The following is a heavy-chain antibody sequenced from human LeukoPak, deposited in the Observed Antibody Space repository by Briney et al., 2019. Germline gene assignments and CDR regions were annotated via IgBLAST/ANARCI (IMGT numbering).Heavy chain of an antibody. V-gene: IGHV3-33*01. CDR1: GFTFSSYG. Sequence: GRSLRLSCAASGFTFSSYGMHWVRQAPGKGLEWVAVIWYDGSNKYYADSVKGRFTISRDNSKNTLYLQMNSLRAEDTAVYYCARAVGPFDFWGPGTIVIVSS. CDR2: IWYDGSNK. CDR3: ARAVGPFDF. J-gene: IGHJ3*01.